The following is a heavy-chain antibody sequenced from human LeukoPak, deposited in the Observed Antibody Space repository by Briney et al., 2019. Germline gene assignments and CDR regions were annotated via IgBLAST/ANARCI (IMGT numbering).Heavy chain of an antibody. Sequence: SVKVSCKASGGTFSSYAISWVRQAPGQGLEWMGRIIPIFGTANYAQKFQGRVTITADKSTGTAYMELSSLRSEDTAVYYCARDVDYGSGSYYNLRWFDPWGQGTLVTVSS. CDR3: ARDVDYGSGSYYNLRWFDP. V-gene: IGHV1-69*06. CDR1: GGTFSSYA. J-gene: IGHJ5*02. D-gene: IGHD3-10*01. CDR2: IIPIFGTA.